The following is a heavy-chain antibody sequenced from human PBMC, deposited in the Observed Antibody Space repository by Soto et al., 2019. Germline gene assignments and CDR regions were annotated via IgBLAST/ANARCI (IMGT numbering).Heavy chain of an antibody. J-gene: IGHJ6*02. Sequence: ASVKVSCKASGYTFTSYAMHWVRQAPGQRLEWMGWINAGNGNTKYSQKFQGRVTITRDTSASTAYMELSSLRSEDTAVYYCARDLSGYYYDASYYGMDVWGQGTTVTVSS. V-gene: IGHV1-3*01. CDR3: ARDLSGYYYDASYYGMDV. CDR1: GYTFTSYA. CDR2: INAGNGNT. D-gene: IGHD3-22*01.